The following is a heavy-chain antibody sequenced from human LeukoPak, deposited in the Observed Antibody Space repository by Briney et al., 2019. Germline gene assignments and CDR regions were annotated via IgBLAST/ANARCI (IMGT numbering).Heavy chain of an antibody. Sequence: SETLSLTCTVSGGSISSSSYYWGWIRQPPGKGLEWIGETSHSGSTSYNPSLESRVTISVDTSKKQFSLKLDSVTAADTAVYFCARNYCSTTSCSYGFDIWGQGTMVTVSS. CDR2: TSHSGST. CDR1: GGSISSSSYY. D-gene: IGHD2-2*01. J-gene: IGHJ3*02. V-gene: IGHV4-39*07. CDR3: ARNYCSTTSCSYGFDI.